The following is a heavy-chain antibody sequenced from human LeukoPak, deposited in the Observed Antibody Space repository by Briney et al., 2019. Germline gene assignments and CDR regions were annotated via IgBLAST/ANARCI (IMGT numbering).Heavy chain of an antibody. Sequence: SETPSLTCSVSSGFITAYYWSWIRQPPGKGLEWIGYVYYSGSTEYNPSLRSRVTISLDMSTHQFSLNLTSVTAADTAVYYCATNTGTVFDYWGQGALVTVSS. CDR1: SGFITAYY. D-gene: IGHD7-27*01. J-gene: IGHJ4*02. CDR2: VYYSGST. V-gene: IGHV4-59*01. CDR3: ATNTGTVFDY.